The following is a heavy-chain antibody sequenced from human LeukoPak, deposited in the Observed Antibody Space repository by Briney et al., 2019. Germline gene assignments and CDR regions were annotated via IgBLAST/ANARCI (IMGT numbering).Heavy chain of an antibody. V-gene: IGHV3-23*01. J-gene: IGHJ6*02. D-gene: IGHD6-19*01. CDR2: IGSSGYDK. Sequence: GGSLRLSCVGSGSSFSTYAISWVRQAPGKGLEWVSVIGSSGYDKHHADSVEGRFAISRDNSKNTVYLEMNGLRVEDAAVYYCATRLSLYAMDVWGQGTTVAVSS. CDR1: GSSFSTYA. CDR3: ATRLSLYAMDV.